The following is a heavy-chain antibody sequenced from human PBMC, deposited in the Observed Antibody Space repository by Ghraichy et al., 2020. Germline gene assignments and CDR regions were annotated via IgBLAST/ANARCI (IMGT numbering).Heavy chain of an antibody. V-gene: IGHV3-11*01. Sequence: GGSLRLSCAASGFSFSDYYMSWIRQAPGKGLEWISYMSSSGSNIKYADSVKGRFTISRENAENSLYLQMNSLRAEDTAVYHCARYSYGYEDFDYWGQGTLVTVSS. J-gene: IGHJ4*02. CDR3: ARYSYGYEDFDY. CDR1: GFSFSDYY. D-gene: IGHD5-18*01. CDR2: MSSSGSNI.